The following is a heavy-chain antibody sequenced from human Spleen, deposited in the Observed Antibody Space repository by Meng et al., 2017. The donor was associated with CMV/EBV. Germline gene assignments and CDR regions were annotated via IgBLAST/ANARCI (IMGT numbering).Heavy chain of an antibody. Sequence: SETLSLTCTVSDGFLASYYWSWIRQPPGKGLEWLGYIYYNGRTSYNPSLKSRVTISVDTSKSQFSLNLNSVTAADTAVYYCAREMYSNSPRFYYGMDVWGQGTTVTVSS. J-gene: IGHJ6*02. V-gene: IGHV4-59*01. CDR3: AREMYSNSPRFYYGMDV. CDR2: IYYNGRT. D-gene: IGHD6-13*01. CDR1: DGFLASYY.